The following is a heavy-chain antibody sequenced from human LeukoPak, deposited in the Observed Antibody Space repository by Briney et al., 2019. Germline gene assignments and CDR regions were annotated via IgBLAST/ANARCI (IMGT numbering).Heavy chain of an antibody. Sequence: SETLSLTCAVSGGSISSGGYSWSWIRQLPGKGLEWIGYFYYSGSTNYNPSLKSRLTISADTSKNKFSLKLSSVTVADTAIYYCARGYCSGGSCYSARYWGQGTLVTVSS. CDR2: FYYSGST. J-gene: IGHJ4*02. V-gene: IGHV4-31*11. D-gene: IGHD2-15*01. CDR1: GGSISSGGYS. CDR3: ARGYCSGGSCYSARY.